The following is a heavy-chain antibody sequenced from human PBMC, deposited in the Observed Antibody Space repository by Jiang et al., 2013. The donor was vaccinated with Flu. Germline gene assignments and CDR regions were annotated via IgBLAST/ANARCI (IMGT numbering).Heavy chain of an antibody. J-gene: IGHJ6*02. V-gene: IGHV4-59*01. CDR2: IYYSGST. D-gene: IGHD3-16*01. Sequence: IYYSGSTNYNPSLKSRVTISVDTSKNQFSLKLSSVTAADTAVYYCARDSFERLDYYYGMDVWGQGTTVTVSS. CDR3: ARDSFERLDYYYGMDV.